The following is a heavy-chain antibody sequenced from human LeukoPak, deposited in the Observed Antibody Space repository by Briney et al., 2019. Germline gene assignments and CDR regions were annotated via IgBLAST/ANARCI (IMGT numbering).Heavy chain of an antibody. CDR2: INHSGST. J-gene: IGHJ4*02. CDR3: AREPAAIREGYYFDY. CDR1: GGSFSSYY. Sequence: SETLSLTCAVYGGSFSSYYWSWIRQPPGKGLEWIGEINHSGSTNYNPSLKSRVTISVDTSKNQFSLKLSSVTAADTAVYYCAREPAAIREGYYFDYWGQGTLVTVSS. D-gene: IGHD2-2*02. V-gene: IGHV4-34*01.